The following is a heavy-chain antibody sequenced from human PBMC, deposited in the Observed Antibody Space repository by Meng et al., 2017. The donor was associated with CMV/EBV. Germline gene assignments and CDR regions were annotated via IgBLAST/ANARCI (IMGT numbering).Heavy chain of an antibody. Sequence: QVQRQESGPGLVSPSQPLSLTCTCSGGSISSGDYYWSWIRQPPGKGLEWIGYIYYRGSTYYNPSLKSRVTISVDTSKNQFSLKLSSVTAADTAVYYCARVGRTSCYDYWGQGTLVTVSS. CDR3: ARVGRTSCYDY. CDR1: GGSISSGDYY. J-gene: IGHJ4*02. V-gene: IGHV4-30-4*08. CDR2: IYYRGST. D-gene: IGHD2-2*01.